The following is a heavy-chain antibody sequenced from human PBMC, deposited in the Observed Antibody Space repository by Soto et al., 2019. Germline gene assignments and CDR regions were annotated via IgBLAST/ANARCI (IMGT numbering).Heavy chain of an antibody. CDR1: GFMFSSAW. V-gene: IGHV3-15*01. Sequence: EVQVVESGGDLVKPGGSLRLSCVTSGFMFSSAWMNWVRQAQGKGLEWVGRIKSKRDGGARDYAEPVKGRFSISRDDSKNTVFLQMNSLRAEDTAVYYCVEGWNDFWGQGNLVTVSS. CDR2: IKSKRDGGAR. J-gene: IGHJ4*02. CDR3: VEGWNDF. D-gene: IGHD1-1*01.